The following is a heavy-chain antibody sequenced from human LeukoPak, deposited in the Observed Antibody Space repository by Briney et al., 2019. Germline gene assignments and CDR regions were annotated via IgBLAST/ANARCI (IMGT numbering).Heavy chain of an antibody. Sequence: SETLSLTCTVPGGSISSYYWTWIRQPPGKGLEWIGYIHYSGSTNYNPSLKSRVTISVDTSKNQFSLKLSSVTAADTAVYYCAREGGSSWSLDYWGQGTLVTVSS. CDR2: IHYSGST. CDR1: GGSISSYY. D-gene: IGHD6-13*01. V-gene: IGHV4-59*01. J-gene: IGHJ4*02. CDR3: AREGGSSWSLDY.